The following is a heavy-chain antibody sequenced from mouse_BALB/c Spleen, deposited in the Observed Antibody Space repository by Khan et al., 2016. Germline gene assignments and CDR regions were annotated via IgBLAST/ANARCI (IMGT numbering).Heavy chain of an antibody. V-gene: IGHV5-12-1*01. CDR1: GIAFSNYD. D-gene: IGHD2-14*01. J-gene: IGHJ3*01. Sequence: EVELVESGGGLVKPGGSLKLSCAASGIAFSNYDMSWVRQTPEKRLEWVAYIINGGGTTYYPDTVKGRFTISRDNAKNTLYLQLTSLKSEDTAMYFCATRYYDGYDEGFGYWGQGTLVTVSA. CDR3: ATRYYDGYDEGFGY. CDR2: IINGGGTT.